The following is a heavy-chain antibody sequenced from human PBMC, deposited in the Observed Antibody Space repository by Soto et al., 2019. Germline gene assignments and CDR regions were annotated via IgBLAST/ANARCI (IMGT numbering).Heavy chain of an antibody. Sequence: PSETLSLTCTVSGGSISSGGYYWSWIRQHPGKGLEWIGYIYYSGSTYYNPSLKSRVAISVDTSKNQFSLKLSSVTAADTAVYYCARGDYGAGSYKYYYYYYMDFWGKGTTVTVSS. V-gene: IGHV4-31*03. J-gene: IGHJ6*03. CDR1: GGSISSGGYY. CDR2: IYYSGST. D-gene: IGHD3-10*01. CDR3: ARGDYGAGSYKYYYYYYMDF.